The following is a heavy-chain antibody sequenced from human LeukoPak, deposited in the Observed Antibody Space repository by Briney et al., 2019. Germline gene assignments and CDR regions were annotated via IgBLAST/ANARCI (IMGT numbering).Heavy chain of an antibody. Sequence: SGTLSLTCGVSGGSISGTNWWSWVRQPPGQGLEWIGEISLAGQTNYNPSLNGRVTMSLDKSSNQLSLHLTSVTAADTAAYFCSRESGPFCPFGYWGQGTLVIVSS. CDR1: GGSISGTNW. CDR2: ISLAGQT. J-gene: IGHJ4*02. CDR3: SRESGPFCPFGY. V-gene: IGHV4-4*02. D-gene: IGHD1-26*01.